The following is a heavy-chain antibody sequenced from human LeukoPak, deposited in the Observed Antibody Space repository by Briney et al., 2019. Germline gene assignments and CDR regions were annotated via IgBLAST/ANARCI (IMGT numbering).Heavy chain of an antibody. J-gene: IGHJ4*02. D-gene: IGHD3-16*02. V-gene: IGHV4-34*01. CDR3: ARDPTGITFGGVIVRRYYFDN. Sequence: PSETLSLTCAVYGGSFSGYYWSWIRQPPGKGLEWIGEINHSGSTNYNPSLKSRVTISVDTSKNQFSLKLSSVTAADTAVYYCARDPTGITFGGVIVRRYYFDNWGQGTLVTVSS. CDR2: INHSGST. CDR1: GGSFSGYY.